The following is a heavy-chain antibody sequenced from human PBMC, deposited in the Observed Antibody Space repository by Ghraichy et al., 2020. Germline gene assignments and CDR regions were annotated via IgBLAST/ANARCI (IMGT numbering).Heavy chain of an antibody. D-gene: IGHD2-15*01. CDR3: AKRLVVVAATPPNYFDY. V-gene: IGHV3-23*01. Sequence: GESLNISCAASGFTFSSYAMSWVRQAPGKGLEWVSAISGSGGSTYYADSVKGRFTISRDNSKNTLYLQMNSLRAEDTAVYYCAKRLVVVAATPPNYFDYWGQGTLVTVSS. CDR1: GFTFSSYA. CDR2: ISGSGGST. J-gene: IGHJ4*02.